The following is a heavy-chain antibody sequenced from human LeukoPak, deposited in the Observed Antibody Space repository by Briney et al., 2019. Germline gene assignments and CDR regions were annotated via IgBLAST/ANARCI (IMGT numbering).Heavy chain of an antibody. CDR3: AGEDYFDSSGYASWRFDI. V-gene: IGHV4-39*07. Sequence: SETLSPTCTVSGGSISSSSYYWGWIRQPPGKGLEWIGSIYYSGSTYYNPSLKSRVTISVDTSKNQFSLKLTSVTTADTAVYYCAGEDYFDSSGYASWRFDIWGQGTMVTVSS. CDR2: IYYSGST. CDR1: GGSISSSSYY. D-gene: IGHD3-22*01. J-gene: IGHJ3*02.